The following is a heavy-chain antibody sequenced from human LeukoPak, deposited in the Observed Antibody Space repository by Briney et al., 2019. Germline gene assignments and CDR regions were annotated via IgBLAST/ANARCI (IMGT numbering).Heavy chain of an antibody. D-gene: IGHD5-12*01. V-gene: IGHV1-18*01. CDR3: ARDANSGYVYGYYYYYGMDV. CDR1: GYTFTSYG. Sequence: ASVKVSCKASGYTFTSYGISWVRQAPGQGLEWMGWISAYNGNTNYAQKLQGRVTMTTDTSTSTAYMELRSLRSDDTAVYYCARDANSGYVYGYYYYYGMDVWGQGTTVTVSS. CDR2: ISAYNGNT. J-gene: IGHJ6*02.